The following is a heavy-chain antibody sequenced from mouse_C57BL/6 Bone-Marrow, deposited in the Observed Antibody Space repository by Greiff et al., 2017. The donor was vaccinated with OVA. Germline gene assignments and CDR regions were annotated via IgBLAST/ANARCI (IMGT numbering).Heavy chain of an antibody. V-gene: IGHV5-17*01. CDR1: GFTFSDYG. CDR2: ISSGSSTI. J-gene: IGHJ2*01. Sequence: EVKLVESGGGLVKPGGSLKLSCAASGFTFSDYGMHWVRQAPEKGLEWVAYISSGSSTIYYADPVKGRFTISRDNAKNTLFLQMTSLRSEDTAMYYCARNGNHDYWGQGTTLTVSS. CDR3: ARNGNHDY. D-gene: IGHD2-1*01.